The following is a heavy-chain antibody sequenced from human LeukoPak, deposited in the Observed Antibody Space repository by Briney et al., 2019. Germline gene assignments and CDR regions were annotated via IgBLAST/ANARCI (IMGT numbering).Heavy chain of an antibody. Sequence: GGSLRLSCAASGFTFSTYWMSWVPQAPGKGPEWVANIKQDGSEKNYVDSVKGRVTISRDDGKNTLYLHMNSLRDDDTAVYYCATDQRYAFDYWGQGILVTVSS. V-gene: IGHV3-7*04. CDR3: ATDQRYAFDY. CDR2: IKQDGSEK. D-gene: IGHD3-9*01. J-gene: IGHJ4*02. CDR1: GFTFSTYW.